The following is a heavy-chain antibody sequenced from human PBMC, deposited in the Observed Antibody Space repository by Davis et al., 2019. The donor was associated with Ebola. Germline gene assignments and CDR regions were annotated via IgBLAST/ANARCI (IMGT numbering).Heavy chain of an antibody. CDR1: GYTFTSSD. D-gene: IGHD6-13*01. J-gene: IGHJ6*02. CDR3: TRGRYSSTRRATIYGLDV. V-gene: IGHV1-8*01. CDR2: MNSNSGNT. Sequence: AASLKVSCKASGYTFTSSDINWVRQATGQGLEWMGWMNSNSGNTGYAQKFQGGVTMTRNTSISTAYMELSSLRSEDTAVYYCTRGRYSSTRRATIYGLDVWGQGTTVTVSS.